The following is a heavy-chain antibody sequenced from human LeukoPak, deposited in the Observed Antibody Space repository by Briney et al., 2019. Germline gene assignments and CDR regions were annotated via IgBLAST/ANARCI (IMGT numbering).Heavy chain of an antibody. CDR2: ISGSGGST. CDR3: TRPKWELQGGNDY. Sequence: GGSLRLSCAASGFTFSSYAMSWVRQAPGKGLEWVSAISGSGGSTYYADSVKGRFTISRDDSKNTAYLQMNSLKTEDTAVYYCTRPKWELQGGNDYWGQGTLVTVSS. D-gene: IGHD1-26*01. J-gene: IGHJ4*02. CDR1: GFTFSSYA. V-gene: IGHV3-23*01.